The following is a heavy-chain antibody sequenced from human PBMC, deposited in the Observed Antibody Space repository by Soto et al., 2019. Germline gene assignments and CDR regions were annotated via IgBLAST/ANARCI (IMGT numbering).Heavy chain of an antibody. V-gene: IGHV4-59*08. J-gene: IGHJ6*02. CDR1: GGSISSYY. Sequence: QVQLQESGPGLVKPSETLSLSCTVSGGSISSYYWSWIRQPPGKGMEWIGYVHHSWGSTYNPSLRSRGAISLDTSTSHLYLKLTSVTATDPAVYYCARQGFGALHGRVDVWGQGTTVTVSS. CDR3: ARQGFGALHGRVDV. CDR2: VHHSWGS. D-gene: IGHD3-10*01.